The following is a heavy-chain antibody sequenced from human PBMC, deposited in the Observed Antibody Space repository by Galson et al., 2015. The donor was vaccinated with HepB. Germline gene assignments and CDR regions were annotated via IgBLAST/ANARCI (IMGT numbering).Heavy chain of an antibody. CDR3: ARILLTGYYHYYYYMDV. CDR1: GYTFTSYG. D-gene: IGHD3-9*01. V-gene: IGHV1-18*01. CDR2: ISAYNGNT. J-gene: IGHJ6*03. Sequence: VKVSCKASGYTFTSYGISWVRQAPGQGLEWMGWISAYNGNTNYAQKLQGRVTMTTDTSTSTAYMELRSLRSDDTAVYYCARILLTGYYHYYYYMDVWGKGTTVTVSS.